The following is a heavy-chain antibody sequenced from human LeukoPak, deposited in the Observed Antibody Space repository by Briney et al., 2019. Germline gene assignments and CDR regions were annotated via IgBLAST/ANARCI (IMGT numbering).Heavy chain of an antibody. J-gene: IGHJ4*02. CDR1: GFTFSSYT. CDR2: ISDTGVGT. V-gene: IGHV3-23*01. CDR3: ARPPYSHYVVPTL. Sequence: PGGSLRLSCAASGFTFSSYTMTWVRQAPGKGLQWVLTISDTGVGTYYADSVKGRFTISRDNSKNTLYLQMSSLRAEDTAIYFCARPPYSHYVVPTLWGQGTLVTVSS. D-gene: IGHD4-11*01.